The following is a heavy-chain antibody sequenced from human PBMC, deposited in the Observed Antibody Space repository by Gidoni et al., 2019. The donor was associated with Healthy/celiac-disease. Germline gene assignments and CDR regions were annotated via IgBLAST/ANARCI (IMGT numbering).Heavy chain of an antibody. Sequence: EVQLVESGGVVVQPGGSLRLSCAASGFTFDDYTMHWVRQAPGKGLEWVSLISWDGGSTYYADSVKGRFTISRDNSKNSLYLQMNSLRTEDTALYYCAIGRLGEQPRYWGQGTLVTVSS. CDR1: GFTFDDYT. CDR3: AIGRLGEQPRY. CDR2: ISWDGGST. J-gene: IGHJ4*02. D-gene: IGHD3-10*01. V-gene: IGHV3-43*01.